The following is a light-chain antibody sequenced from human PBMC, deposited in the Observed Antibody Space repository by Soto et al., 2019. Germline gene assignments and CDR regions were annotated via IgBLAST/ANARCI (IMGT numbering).Light chain of an antibody. CDR3: QQYNNWWT. CDR1: QSVSSN. V-gene: IGKV3-15*01. J-gene: IGKJ1*01. Sequence: EIVMTQSPATLSVSPGERATLSCRASQSVSSNLAWYQQKPGQAPRLLIYGASTRATGIPARFSGSGSGTEFTLTISSLQSVDFAVYYCQQYNNWWTFGRGTKVEIK. CDR2: GAS.